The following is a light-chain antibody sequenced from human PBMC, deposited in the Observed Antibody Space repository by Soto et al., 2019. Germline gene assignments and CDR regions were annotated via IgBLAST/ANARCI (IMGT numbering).Light chain of an antibody. J-gene: IGLJ2*01. CDR1: SSDVGGYNY. CDR2: EVS. CDR3: SSYTSTSTLV. V-gene: IGLV2-14*01. Sequence: ALTQPASVSGSPGQSITISCTGASSDVGGYNYVSWYQQHPGKAPKLMIYEVSNRPSGVSNRFSGSKSGNTASLTISGLQAEDEADYYCSSYTSTSTLVFGGGTQLTVL.